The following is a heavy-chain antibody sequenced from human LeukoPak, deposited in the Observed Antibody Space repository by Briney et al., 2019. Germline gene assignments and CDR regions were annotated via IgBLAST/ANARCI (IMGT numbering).Heavy chain of an antibody. D-gene: IGHD3-22*01. Sequence: EASVKVSCKASGYTFTSYYMHWVRQAPGQGLEWMGIINPSGGSTSYAQKFQGRVTMTRDTSTSTVYMELSSLRSEDTAVYYCARERRYYYDSSGYIGPFDYWGQGTLVTVSS. CDR2: INPSGGST. CDR1: GYTFTSYY. J-gene: IGHJ4*02. V-gene: IGHV1-46*01. CDR3: ARERRYYYDSSGYIGPFDY.